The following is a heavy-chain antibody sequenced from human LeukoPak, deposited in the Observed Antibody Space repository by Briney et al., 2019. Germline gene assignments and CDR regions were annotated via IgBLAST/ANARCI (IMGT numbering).Heavy chain of an antibody. D-gene: IGHD2-15*01. V-gene: IGHV3-21*01. CDR1: GFTFSSYS. CDR3: ASGTPRAYYFDY. CDR2: ISSSSSYI. J-gene: IGHJ4*02. Sequence: GGSLRLSCAASGFTFSSYSMNWVRQAPGKGLEWVSSISSSSSYIYYADSVKGRFTISRDNAKNSLYLQMNSLRAEDTAVYYCASGTPRAYYFDYWGQGTLVTVSS.